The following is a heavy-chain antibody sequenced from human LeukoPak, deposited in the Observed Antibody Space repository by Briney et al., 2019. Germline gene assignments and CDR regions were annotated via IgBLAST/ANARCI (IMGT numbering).Heavy chain of an antibody. CDR2: ISGSGGST. CDR3: ARDDFQDFWSGYPGY. V-gene: IGHV3-23*01. J-gene: IGHJ4*02. CDR1: GFTFSSYA. D-gene: IGHD3-3*01. Sequence: GGSLRLSCAASGFTFSSYAMSWVRQAPGKGLEWVSAISGSGGSTYYADSVKGRFTISRDNSKNTLYLQMNSLRAEDTAVYYCARDDFQDFWSGYPGYWGQGTLVTVSS.